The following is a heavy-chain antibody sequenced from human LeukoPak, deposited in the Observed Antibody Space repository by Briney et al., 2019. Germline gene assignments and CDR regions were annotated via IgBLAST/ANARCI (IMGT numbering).Heavy chain of an antibody. CDR3: ARVFRSRDGYNREFDY. CDR2: IYYSGST. J-gene: IGHJ4*02. CDR1: GGSISSYY. V-gene: IGHV4-59*01. Sequence: SETLSLTFTVSGGSISSYYWSWIRQPPGKGLEWIGYIYYSGSTNYNPSLKSRVTISVDTSKNQFSLKLSSVTAADTAVYYCARVFRSRDGYNREFDYWGQGTLVTVSS. D-gene: IGHD5-24*01.